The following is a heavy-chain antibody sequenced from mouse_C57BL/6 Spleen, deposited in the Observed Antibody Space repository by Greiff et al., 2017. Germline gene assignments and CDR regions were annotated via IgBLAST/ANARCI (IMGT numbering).Heavy chain of an antibody. V-gene: IGHV5-6*02. J-gene: IGHJ2*01. CDR1: GFTFSSYG. CDR3: ARRDTTLEYCDY. Sequence: EVMLVESGGDLVKPGGSLKLSCAASGFTFSSYGMSWVRQTPDKRLEWVATISSGGSYTYYPDSVKGRFTISRDNAQNTLYLQMSSLKTEDTAMYYCARRDTTLEYCDYWGQSTTLTVAS. CDR2: ISSGGSYT. D-gene: IGHD1-1*01.